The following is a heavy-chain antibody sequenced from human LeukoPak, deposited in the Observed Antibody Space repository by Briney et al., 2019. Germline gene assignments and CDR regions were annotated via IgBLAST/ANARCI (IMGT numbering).Heavy chain of an antibody. CDR1: GFTFSTYA. J-gene: IGHJ4*02. CDR2: IPYDGSNK. D-gene: IGHD4-23*01. V-gene: IGHV3-30*04. CDR3: ARAEGYGGELDS. Sequence: GGSLRLSCAASGFTFSTYAMHWVRQAPGKGLEWVAVIPYDGSNKYYADSVKGRFTISRESSKNRLYLQMNSLRAEDTAVYYCARAEGYGGELDSWGQGTLVTVSS.